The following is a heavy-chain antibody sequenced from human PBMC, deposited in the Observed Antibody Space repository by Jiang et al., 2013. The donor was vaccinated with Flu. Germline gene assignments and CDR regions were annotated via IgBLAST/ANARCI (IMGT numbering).Heavy chain of an antibody. CDR1: GFTFSSYG. D-gene: IGHD3-16*01. CDR3: AKDLWDTPSDAFDI. J-gene: IGHJ3*02. V-gene: IGHV3-30*18. CDR2: ISYDGSNK. Sequence: QLLESGGGVVQPGRSLRLSCAASGFTFSSYGMHWVRQAPGKGLEWVAVISYDGSNKYYADSVKGRFTISRDNSKNTLYLQMNSLRAEDTAVYYCAKDLWDTPSDAFDIWGQGTMVTVSS.